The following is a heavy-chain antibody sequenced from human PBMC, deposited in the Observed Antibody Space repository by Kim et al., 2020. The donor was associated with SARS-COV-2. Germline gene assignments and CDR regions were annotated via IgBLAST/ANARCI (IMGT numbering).Heavy chain of an antibody. V-gene: IGHV3-43D*03. CDR3: AKGYYDYVWGTGSGYYGMDV. Sequence: GGSLRLSCAASGFTFDDYAMHWVRQAPGKGLEWVSLISWDGGSTYYADSVKGRFTISRDNSKNSLYLQMNSLRAEDTALYYCAKGYYDYVWGTGSGYYGMDVWGQGTTVTVSS. CDR2: ISWDGGST. D-gene: IGHD3-16*01. J-gene: IGHJ6*02. CDR1: GFTFDDYA.